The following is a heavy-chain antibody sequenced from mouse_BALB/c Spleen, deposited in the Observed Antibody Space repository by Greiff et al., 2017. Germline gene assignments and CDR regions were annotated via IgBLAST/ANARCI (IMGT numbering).Heavy chain of an antibody. J-gene: IGHJ2*01. CDR3: ARYGVLRRYYFDY. CDR2: ISYSGST. CDR1: GDSITSGY. V-gene: IGHV3-8*02. D-gene: IGHD1-2*01. Sequence: DVMLVESGPSLVKPSQTLSLTCSVTGDSITSGYWNWIRKFPGNKLEYMGYISYSGSTYYNPSLKSRISITRDTSKNQYYLQLNSVTTEDTATYYCARYGVLRRYYFDYWGQGTTLTVSS.